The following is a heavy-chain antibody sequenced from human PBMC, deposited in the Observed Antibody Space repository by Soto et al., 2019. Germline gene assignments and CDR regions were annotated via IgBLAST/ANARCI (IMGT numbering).Heavy chain of an antibody. CDR3: VRDSYSYHSEVAK. Sequence: PSETLSLTCTVSGYSISNGYYWGWIRQSPEKGLEWIGTIYHSGTTYYNPSLKSRVIMSIDTSKNQFSLNLNSVTAADTAVYYCVRDSYSYHSEVAKWGQGTLVTVSS. V-gene: IGHV4-38-2*02. CDR2: IYHSGTT. D-gene: IGHD3-16*02. CDR1: GYSISNGYY. J-gene: IGHJ4*02.